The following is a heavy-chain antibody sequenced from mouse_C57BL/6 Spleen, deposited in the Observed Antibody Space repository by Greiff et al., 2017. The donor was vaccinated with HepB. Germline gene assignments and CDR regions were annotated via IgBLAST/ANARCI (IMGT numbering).Heavy chain of an antibody. CDR3: ASTNWAYAMDY. Sequence: DVQLQESGPGLVKPSQSLSLTCSVTGYSITSGYYWNWIRQFPGNKLEWMGYISYDGSNNYNPSLKNRISITRDTSKNQFFLKLNSVTTEDTATYYCASTNWAYAMDYWGQGTSVTVSS. CDR1: GYSITSGYY. CDR2: ISYDGSN. D-gene: IGHD4-1*01. J-gene: IGHJ4*01. V-gene: IGHV3-6*01.